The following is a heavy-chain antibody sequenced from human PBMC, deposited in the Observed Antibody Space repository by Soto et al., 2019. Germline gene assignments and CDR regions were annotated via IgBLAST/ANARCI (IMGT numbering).Heavy chain of an antibody. CDR1: GYSFISYW. CDR2: FYPGDSTS. Sequence: GESLKISCKTSGYSFISYWVAWVRQKPGKGLEWMGTFYPGDSTSTYSPSFQGQVTISVDKSISTAYLHLSSLKASDTAMYYCARPFDTSGWYDYWGQGTLVTVYS. CDR3: ARPFDTSGWYDY. V-gene: IGHV5-51*01. J-gene: IGHJ4*02. D-gene: IGHD6-19*01.